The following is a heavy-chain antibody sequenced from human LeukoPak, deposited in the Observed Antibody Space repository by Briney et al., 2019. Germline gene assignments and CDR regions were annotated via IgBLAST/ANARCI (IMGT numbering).Heavy chain of an antibody. CDR1: GFTFSSYS. J-gene: IGHJ6*03. CDR2: ISSSSSYI. CDR3: ARPVTTYYYYMDV. V-gene: IGHV3-21*01. D-gene: IGHD4-11*01. Sequence: GGSLRLSCAAAGFTFSSYSMNWVRQAPGKGLEWVSSISSSSSYIYYADSVKGRFTISRDNAKNSLYLQMNSLRAEDTAVYYCARPVTTYYYYMDVWGKGTTVTISS.